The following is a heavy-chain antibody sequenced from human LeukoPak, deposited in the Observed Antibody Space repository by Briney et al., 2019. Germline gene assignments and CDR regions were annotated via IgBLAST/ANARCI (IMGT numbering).Heavy chain of an antibody. CDR2: ISYSGST. Sequence: SEXLSLTCTVSGGSISSYYWSWIRQPPGKGMEWIGYISYSGSTNYNPSLKSRVTISVDTSKNQFSLNLSSVTAADTAVYYCARDSYYYGSGIDYWGQGALVTVSS. V-gene: IGHV4-59*01. J-gene: IGHJ4*02. CDR3: ARDSYYYGSGIDY. CDR1: GGSISSYY. D-gene: IGHD3-10*01.